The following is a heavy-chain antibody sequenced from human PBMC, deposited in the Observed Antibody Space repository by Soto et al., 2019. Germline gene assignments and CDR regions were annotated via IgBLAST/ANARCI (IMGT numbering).Heavy chain of an antibody. V-gene: IGHV1-18*04. CDR1: GYTFTSYG. CDR3: ARIHWVVPAAPGTGYDILTGYYAPSYYYGMDV. D-gene: IGHD3-9*01. Sequence: AASVKVSCKASGYTFTSYGISWVRQAPGQGLEWMGWISAYNGNTNYAQKLQGRVTMTTDTSTSTAYMELRSLRSDDTAVYYCARIHWVVPAAPGTGYDILTGYYAPSYYYGMDVWGQGTTVTVSS. CDR2: ISAYNGNT. J-gene: IGHJ6*02.